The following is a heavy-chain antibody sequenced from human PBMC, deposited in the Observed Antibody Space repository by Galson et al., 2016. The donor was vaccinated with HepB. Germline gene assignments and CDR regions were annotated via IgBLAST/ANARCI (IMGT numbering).Heavy chain of an antibody. D-gene: IGHD3-10*01. J-gene: IGHJ6*02. CDR2: MNPNSGDT. CDR3: ASDITMVRGVVGEMDV. V-gene: IGHV1-2*02. CDR1: GYTFTGYY. Sequence: SCKASGYTFTGYYMHWVRPAPGQGLEWMGWMNPNSGDTNYAQKFQGRITMTRDTSISTAYMELSRLRSDDTAVYYCASDITMVRGVVGEMDVRGQGTTVTVSS.